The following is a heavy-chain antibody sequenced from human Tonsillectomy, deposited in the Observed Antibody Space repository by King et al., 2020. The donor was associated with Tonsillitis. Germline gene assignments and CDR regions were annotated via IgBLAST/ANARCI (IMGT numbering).Heavy chain of an antibody. CDR1: GFTFSSYW. Sequence: VQLVESGGGLVQPGGSLRLSCAASGFTFSSYWMSWVRQAPGKGLEWVANLKQDGSEKYYVDSVKGRFTISRDNAKNSLYLQMNSLRAEDTAVYYCARVPAAGSGVPKYFQHWGQGTLVTVSS. J-gene: IGHJ1*01. D-gene: IGHD6-13*01. V-gene: IGHV3-7*04. CDR3: ARVPAAGSGVPKYFQH. CDR2: LKQDGSEK.